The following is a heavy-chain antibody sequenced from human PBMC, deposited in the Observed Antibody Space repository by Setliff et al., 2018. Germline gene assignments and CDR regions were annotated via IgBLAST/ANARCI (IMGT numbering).Heavy chain of an antibody. D-gene: IGHD3-10*02. CDR3: VGAGTCSY. CDR2: ISSSGSTI. J-gene: IGHJ4*02. Sequence: TGGSLRLSCAASGFTFSSYEMNWVRQAPGKGLEWISYISSSGSTINYADSVKGRFTISRDNAENSLSLQMNSLRTEDTALYYCVGAGTCSYWGQGTPVTVSS. CDR1: GFTFSSYE. V-gene: IGHV3-48*03.